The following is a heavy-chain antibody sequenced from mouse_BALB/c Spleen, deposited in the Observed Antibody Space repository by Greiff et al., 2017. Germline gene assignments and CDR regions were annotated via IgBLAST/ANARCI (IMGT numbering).Heavy chain of an antibody. V-gene: IGHV2-9-2*01. Sequence: QVQLQQSGPGLVAPSQSLSITCTVSGFSLTSYDISWIRQPPGKGLEWLGVIWTGGGTNYNSAFMSRLSISKDNSKSQVFLKMNSLQTDDTAIYYCVRDGGYYAAYWGQGTLVTVSA. CDR1: GFSLTSYD. D-gene: IGHD2-3*01. CDR2: IWTGGGT. CDR3: VRDGGYYAAY. J-gene: IGHJ3*01.